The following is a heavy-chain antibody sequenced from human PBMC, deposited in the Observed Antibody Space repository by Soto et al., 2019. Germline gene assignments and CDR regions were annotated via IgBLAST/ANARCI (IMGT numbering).Heavy chain of an antibody. Sequence: ASVKVSFKASGYTFTSYGISWLRQAPGQGLEWMGWISAYNGNTNYAQKLQGRVTMTTDTSTSTAYMELRSLRSDDTAVYYCARYSYGYNWFDPWGQGTLVTVSS. V-gene: IGHV1-18*01. CDR2: ISAYNGNT. CDR1: GYTFTSYG. J-gene: IGHJ5*02. CDR3: ARYSYGYNWFDP. D-gene: IGHD5-18*01.